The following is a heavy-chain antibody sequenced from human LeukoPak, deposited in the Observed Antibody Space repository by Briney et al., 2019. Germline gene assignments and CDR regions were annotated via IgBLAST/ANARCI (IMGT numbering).Heavy chain of an antibody. D-gene: IGHD1-7*01. CDR1: GFTFTNFG. J-gene: IGHJ4*02. CDR3: ARGPRGNWNYPPWDY. CDR2: ISDSGSRT. Sequence: GGSLRLSCAASGFTFTNFGMTWVRQVPGKGLEWVSAISDSGSRTHYADSVRGRFTISRDNAKNSLYLQMNGLRAEDTAVYYCARGPRGNWNYPPWDYWGQGTLVTVSS. V-gene: IGHV3-23*01.